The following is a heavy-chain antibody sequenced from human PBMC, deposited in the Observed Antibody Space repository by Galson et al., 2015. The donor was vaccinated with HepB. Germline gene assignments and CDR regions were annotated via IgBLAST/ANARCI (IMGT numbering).Heavy chain of an antibody. V-gene: IGHV1-24*01. CDR2: FDPEDGET. CDR1: GYTLTELS. CDR3: ATGRTIFGVVIRGDAFDI. D-gene: IGHD3-3*01. J-gene: IGHJ3*02. Sequence: SVKVSCKVSGYTLTELSMHWVRQAPGKGLEWMGGFDPEDGETIYAQKFQGRVTMTEDTSTDTAYMELSSLRSEDTAVYYCATGRTIFGVVIRGDAFDIWGQGTMVTVSS.